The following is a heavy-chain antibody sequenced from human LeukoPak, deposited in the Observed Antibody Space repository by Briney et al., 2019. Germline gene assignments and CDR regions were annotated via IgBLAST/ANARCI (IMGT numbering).Heavy chain of an antibody. J-gene: IGHJ1*01. Sequence: PSETLSLTCAVYGGSFSGYYWSWIRQPPGKGLERIGEINHSGSTNYNPSLKSRVTISVDTSKNQFSLKLSSVTAADTAVYYCARGPTVTTSAEYFQHWGQGTLVTVSS. CDR3: ARGPTVTTSAEYFQH. D-gene: IGHD4-17*01. CDR2: INHSGST. CDR1: GGSFSGYY. V-gene: IGHV4-34*01.